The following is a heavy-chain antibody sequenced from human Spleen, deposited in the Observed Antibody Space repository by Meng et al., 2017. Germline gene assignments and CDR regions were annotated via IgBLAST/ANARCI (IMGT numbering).Heavy chain of an antibody. CDR2: ISGSGGST. D-gene: IGHD3-10*01. CDR1: GFTFSSYA. CDR3: AKDLENVLLWFGESNYFDY. V-gene: IGHV3-23*01. J-gene: IGHJ4*02. Sequence: GSLKISCAASGFTFSSYAMSWVRQAPGKGLEWVSAISGSGGSTYYADSVKGRFTISRDNSKNTLYLQMNSLRAEDTAVYYCAKDLENVLLWFGESNYFDYWGQGTLVTVSS.